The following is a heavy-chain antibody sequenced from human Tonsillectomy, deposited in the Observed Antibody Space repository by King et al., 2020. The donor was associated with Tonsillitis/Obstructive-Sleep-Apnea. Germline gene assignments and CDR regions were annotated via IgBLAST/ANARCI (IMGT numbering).Heavy chain of an antibody. Sequence: QVQLPQWGAGLLKPSETLSLTCAVYGGSFSVYYWSWLRQPPGKGLEWIGEINHSGSTNYNPSLQSRVTISVDTSKSQFSLKLTSVTAADTAVYYCARRQFYYYMDIWGTGTTVTVSS. CDR2: INHSGST. CDR3: ARRQFYYYMDI. CDR1: GGSFSVYY. J-gene: IGHJ6*03. V-gene: IGHV4-34*01.